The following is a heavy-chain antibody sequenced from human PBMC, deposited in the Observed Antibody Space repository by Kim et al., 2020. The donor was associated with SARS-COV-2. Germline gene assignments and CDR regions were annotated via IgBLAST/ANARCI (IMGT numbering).Heavy chain of an antibody. V-gene: IGHV3-30*04. Sequence: GGSLRLSCVASGFSFNTFAVHWVRQTPGKGLEWVALISSNGNNKYYADSMKGRFTISRDNSKNTLFLLMNSLRAEDTAVYYCARVLTGDFRIAYFDSWGQGTLVTVSS. CDR3: ARVLTGDFRIAYFDS. CDR1: GFSFNTFA. D-gene: IGHD2-21*02. J-gene: IGHJ4*02. CDR2: ISSNGNNK.